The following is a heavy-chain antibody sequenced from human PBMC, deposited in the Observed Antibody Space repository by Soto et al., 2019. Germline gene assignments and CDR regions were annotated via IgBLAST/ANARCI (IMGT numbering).Heavy chain of an antibody. CDR2: ISANGRNA. Sequence: EVHLLESGGDVVQPGRSLRVSCAASGFTFSNYAMNWIRQAPGKELEWLSSISANGRNAYYADSVKGRFTICRDRSKDTLYLKLDSLRVEDTAIDFCAKALSSLGWLALGATFGSWGRGHVVPVSS. CDR1: GFTFSNYA. D-gene: IGHD3-22*01. CDR3: AKALSSLGWLALGATFGS. V-gene: IGHV3-23*01. J-gene: IGHJ4*02.